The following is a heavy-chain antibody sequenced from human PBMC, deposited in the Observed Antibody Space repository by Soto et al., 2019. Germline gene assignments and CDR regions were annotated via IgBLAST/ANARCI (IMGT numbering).Heavy chain of an antibody. D-gene: IGHD4-17*01. Sequence: GGSLRLSCAASGFTFSSYAMSWVRQAPGKGLEWVSAISGSGGSTYYADSVKGRFTISRDNSKNTLYLQMNSLRAEDTAVYYCAKTVDGGDYVSAWDYYYMDVWGKGTTVTVSS. CDR3: AKTVDGGDYVSAWDYYYMDV. CDR2: ISGSGGST. CDR1: GFTFSSYA. J-gene: IGHJ6*03. V-gene: IGHV3-23*01.